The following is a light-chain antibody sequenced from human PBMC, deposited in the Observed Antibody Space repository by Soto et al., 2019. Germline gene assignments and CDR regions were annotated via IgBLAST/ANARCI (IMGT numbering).Light chain of an antibody. CDR3: QQLNGSPWT. CDR2: GAS. V-gene: IGKV1-9*01. Sequence: IQLTQPPSSLSASLGDRVTITCRASPAIASFLAWYQQKPGTAPKLLIYGASTLQSGVPSRFSGSRSGTDYTLTIASLQPEDFATYYCQQLNGSPWTFGQGTKVDI. J-gene: IGKJ1*01. CDR1: PAIASF.